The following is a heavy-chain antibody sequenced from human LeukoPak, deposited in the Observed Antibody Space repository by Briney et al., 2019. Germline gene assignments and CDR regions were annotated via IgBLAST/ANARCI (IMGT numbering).Heavy chain of an antibody. CDR2: INHIGST. D-gene: IGHD6-19*01. CDR1: GGSFSGYY. V-gene: IGHV4-34*01. Sequence: SETLSLTCAVYGGSFSGYYWSWIRQPPGKGLEWIGEINHIGSTNYNPSLKSRVTISVDTSKNQFSLKLTSVTAADAAIYYCARGPNSTGWYPHWGQGTLVTVSS. J-gene: IGHJ4*02. CDR3: ARGPNSTGWYPH.